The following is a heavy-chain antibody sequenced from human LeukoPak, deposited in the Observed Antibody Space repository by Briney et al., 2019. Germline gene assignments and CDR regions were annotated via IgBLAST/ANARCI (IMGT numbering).Heavy chain of an antibody. J-gene: IGHJ4*02. Sequence: PSETLSLTCTVSGGSISSYYWSWIRQPPGKGLEWIGEINHSGSTNYNPSLKSRVTISVDTSKNQFSLKLSSVTAADTAVYYCARRVTYYYDSSGYYRPYYFDYWGQGTLVTVSS. D-gene: IGHD3-22*01. CDR3: ARRVTYYYDSSGYYRPYYFDY. V-gene: IGHV4-34*01. CDR1: GGSISSYY. CDR2: INHSGST.